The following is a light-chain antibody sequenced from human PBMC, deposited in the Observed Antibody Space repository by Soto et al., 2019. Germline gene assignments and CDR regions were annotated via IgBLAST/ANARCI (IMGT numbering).Light chain of an antibody. V-gene: IGKV1-5*03. CDR1: QSISPW. CDR2: KAS. J-gene: IGKJ4*01. CDR3: QQYERYPMT. Sequence: SQMTQFPSTLSASVGDRVTITCRASQSISPWLAWYQQKPGKAPKILISKASTLQSGVPPRFSGSGSGTEFTLTISSLQPDDFATYYCQQYERYPMTFGGGTKVDIK.